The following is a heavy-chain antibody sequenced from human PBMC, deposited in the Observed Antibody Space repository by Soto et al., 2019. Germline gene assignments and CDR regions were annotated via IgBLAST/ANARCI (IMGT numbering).Heavy chain of an antibody. CDR1: GGSISSGGYY. CDR2: IYYSGST. V-gene: IGHV4-31*03. CDR3: ALLIVATNSFDY. D-gene: IGHD5-12*01. Sequence: PSETLSLTCTVSGGSISSGGYYWSWIRQHPGKGLEWIGYIYYSGSTYYNPSLKSRVTISVDTSKNQFSLKLSSVTAADTAVYYCALLIVATNSFDYWGQGTLVTVSS. J-gene: IGHJ4*02.